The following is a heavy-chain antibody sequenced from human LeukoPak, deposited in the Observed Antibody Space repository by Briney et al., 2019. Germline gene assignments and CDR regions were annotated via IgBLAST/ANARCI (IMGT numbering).Heavy chain of an antibody. CDR3: ARGNYYDSSGYYSFDY. CDR2: ISSSGSTI. D-gene: IGHD3-22*01. Sequence: GGSLRLSCAASGFTFSDYYMSWIRQAPGKGLEWVSYISSSGSTIYYADSVKGRFTISRDNAKNLLYLQMNSLRAEDTAVYYCARGNYYDSSGYYSFDYWGQGTLVTVSS. J-gene: IGHJ4*02. V-gene: IGHV3-11*01. CDR1: GFTFSDYY.